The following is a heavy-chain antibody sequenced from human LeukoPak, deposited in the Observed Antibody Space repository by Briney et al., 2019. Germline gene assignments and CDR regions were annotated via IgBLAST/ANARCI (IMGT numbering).Heavy chain of an antibody. CDR2: IKQDGSEK. J-gene: IGHJ4*02. D-gene: IGHD3-3*01. CDR3: ARVGYDFWNGYYTFDY. Sequence: GGSLRLSCAASGFTFSNYWMSWVRQAPGKGLEWVANIKQDGSEKYYVDSVKGRFTISRDNAKSSLYLQMNSLRAEDTAVYYCARVGYDFWNGYYTFDYWGQGTQVTVSS. V-gene: IGHV3-7*01. CDR1: GFTFSNYW.